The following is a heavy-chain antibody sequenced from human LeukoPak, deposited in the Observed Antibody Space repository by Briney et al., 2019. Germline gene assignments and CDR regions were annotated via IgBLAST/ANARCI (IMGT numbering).Heavy chain of an antibody. Sequence: SETLSLTCGVDGGSFSGYYWNWIRQPPGKGLEWIGEINHSGSTNYNPSLKRRVTISVDTSKNQFSLKLSSVTAADTAVYYCARGRDSSGYYDFDYWGQGTLVTVSS. D-gene: IGHD3-22*01. V-gene: IGHV4-34*01. CDR3: ARGRDSSGYYDFDY. CDR2: INHSGST. J-gene: IGHJ4*02. CDR1: GGSFSGYY.